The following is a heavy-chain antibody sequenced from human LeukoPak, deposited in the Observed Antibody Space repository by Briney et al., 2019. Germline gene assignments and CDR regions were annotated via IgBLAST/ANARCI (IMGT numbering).Heavy chain of an antibody. CDR1: GVTFSIYA. CDR2: ISGSSGST. Sequence: GGSLRLLCALSGVTFSIYAMLWLRPARGKGGEGGSTISGSSGSTYYAHSVKGRFTISRDNSKNTLYLQMNSLRAEDTAVYYCAKDQGYGDLHPFDHWGQGTLVTVSS. J-gene: IGHJ4*02. CDR3: AKDQGYGDLHPFDH. D-gene: IGHD4-17*01. V-gene: IGHV3-23*01.